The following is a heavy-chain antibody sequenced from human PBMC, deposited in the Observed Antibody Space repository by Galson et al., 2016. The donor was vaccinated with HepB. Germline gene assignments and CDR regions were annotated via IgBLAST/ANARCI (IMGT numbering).Heavy chain of an antibody. V-gene: IGHV5-51*01. CDR2: IYPGDSDT. CDR1: GYSFNNYW. D-gene: IGHD6-19*01. CDR3: ARSPSSPRAPPGADY. Sequence: QSGAEVKKPGESLKISCKGSGYSFNNYWIAWVRQLPEKGLEWMGSIYPGDSDTRYSPSFRGQVTISADRSISTAYLQWSSLKASDTAMYYCARSPSSPRAPPGADYWGQGTLVTVSS. J-gene: IGHJ4*02.